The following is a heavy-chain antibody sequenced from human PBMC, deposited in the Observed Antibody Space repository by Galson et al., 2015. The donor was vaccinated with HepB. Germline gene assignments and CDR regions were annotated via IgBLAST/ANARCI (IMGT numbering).Heavy chain of an antibody. CDR1: GFTFSSYE. Sequence: SLRLSCAASGFTFSSYEMNWVRQAPGKGLEWVSYISSSGSTIYYADSVKGRFTISRDNAKNSLYLQMNSPRAEDTAVYYCARVGGAAYYFDYWGQGTLVTVSS. J-gene: IGHJ4*02. CDR3: ARVGGAAYYFDY. V-gene: IGHV3-48*03. D-gene: IGHD3-16*01. CDR2: ISSSGSTI.